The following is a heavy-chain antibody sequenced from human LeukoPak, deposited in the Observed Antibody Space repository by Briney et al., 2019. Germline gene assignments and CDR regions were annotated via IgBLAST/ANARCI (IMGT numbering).Heavy chain of an antibody. CDR1: GLHFSGSV. Sequence: GGSLRLSCAAPGLHFSGSVMHRVRHASGKGLEWVGRIRSKTNSYATVYAASVKGRFTITRDDSKNTAYLQMNSLKTEDTAVYYCTRRESDTMIVVANPFDYWGQGTLVTVSS. D-gene: IGHD3-22*01. V-gene: IGHV3-73*01. CDR2: IRSKTNSYAT. CDR3: TRRESDTMIVVANPFDY. J-gene: IGHJ4*02.